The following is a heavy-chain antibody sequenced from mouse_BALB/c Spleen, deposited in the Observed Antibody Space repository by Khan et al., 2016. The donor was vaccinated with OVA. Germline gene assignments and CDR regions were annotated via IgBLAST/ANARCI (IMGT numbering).Heavy chain of an antibody. V-gene: IGHV3-2*02. CDR3: ARIQGGDFDY. D-gene: IGHD3-2*02. CDR2: ISYSGNT. J-gene: IGHJ2*01. Sequence: EVQLQESGPGLVKPSQSLSLTCTVTGYSITSDYAWNWIRQFPGNKLEWMGYISYSGNTKSNPSLKSRISINRDTSKNQFFLQLNFVTIEDTATYYWARIQGGDFDYWGQGTTLTVSS. CDR1: GYSITSDYA.